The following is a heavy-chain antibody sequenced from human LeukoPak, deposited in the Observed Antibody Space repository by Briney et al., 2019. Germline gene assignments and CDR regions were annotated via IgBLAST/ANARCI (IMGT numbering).Heavy chain of an antibody. D-gene: IGHD2/OR15-2a*01. CDR3: ARDRGYFYDQLDY. J-gene: IGHJ4*02. CDR1: GYPFSSYS. CDR2: ISVSGGVR. Sequence: GGSLRLSRVASGYPFSSYSMNWIRQAPGKGLEWVSYISVSGGVRSYADSVKGRFTISRDDARNSLYLQMNSLKDEDTAVYYCARDRGYFYDQLDYWGQGTLVTVSS. V-gene: IGHV3-48*02.